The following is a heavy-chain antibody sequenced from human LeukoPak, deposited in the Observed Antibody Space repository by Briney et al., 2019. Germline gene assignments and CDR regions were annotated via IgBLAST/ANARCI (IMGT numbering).Heavy chain of an antibody. V-gene: IGHV4-61*05. Sequence: SETLSLTCNVSGGSVTTSSSYWAWIRQPPGKGLEWIGYIYYSGSTNYNPSLKSRVTISVDTSKNQFSLKLSSVTAADTAVYYCARRGDGYNFDYWGQGTLVTVSS. D-gene: IGHD5-24*01. CDR3: ARRGDGYNFDY. CDR2: IYYSGST. CDR1: GGSVTTSSSY. J-gene: IGHJ4*02.